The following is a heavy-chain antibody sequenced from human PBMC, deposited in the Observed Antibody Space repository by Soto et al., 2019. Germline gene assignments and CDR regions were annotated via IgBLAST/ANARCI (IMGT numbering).Heavy chain of an antibody. CDR3: ARTLYGDNVDY. D-gene: IGHD4-17*01. J-gene: IGHJ4*02. Sequence: GASVKVSCKASEYTFTSYAMHWVRQAPGQRLEWMGWMNPNSGNTGYAQKFQGRVTMTRNTSISTAYMELSSLRSEDTAVYYCARTLYGDNVDYWGQGTLVTVSS. CDR2: MNPNSGNT. CDR1: EYTFTSYA. V-gene: IGHV1-8*02.